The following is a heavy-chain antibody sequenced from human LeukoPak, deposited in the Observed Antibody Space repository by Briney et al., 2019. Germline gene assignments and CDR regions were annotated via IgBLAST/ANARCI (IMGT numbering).Heavy chain of an antibody. V-gene: IGHV3-23*01. J-gene: IGHJ4*02. CDR3: AKAPVTTCRGAFCYPFDY. D-gene: IGHD2-15*01. CDR1: GFTFDAYA. CDR2: ISDTGNT. Sequence: GGSLRLSCAASGFTFDAYAMSWVRQAPGKGLERVSAISDTGNTYHADSVKGRFTISRDSSKNTLFLQMNRLRPEDAAVYYCAKAPVTTCRGAFCYPFDYWGLGTLVTVSS.